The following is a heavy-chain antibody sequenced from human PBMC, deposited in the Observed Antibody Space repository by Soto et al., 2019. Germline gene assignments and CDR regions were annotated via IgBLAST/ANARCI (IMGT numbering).Heavy chain of an antibody. CDR1: GFTFTSSA. J-gene: IGHJ6*02. D-gene: IGHD3-9*01. Sequence: GASVKVSCKASGFTFTSSAVQWVRQARGQRLEWIGWIVVDSGNTNYAQKFQERVTITRDMSTSTAYMELSSLRSEDTAVYYCAATRYFDWFYYYYGMDVWGQGTTVTVSS. V-gene: IGHV1-58*01. CDR2: IVVDSGNT. CDR3: AATRYFDWFYYYYGMDV.